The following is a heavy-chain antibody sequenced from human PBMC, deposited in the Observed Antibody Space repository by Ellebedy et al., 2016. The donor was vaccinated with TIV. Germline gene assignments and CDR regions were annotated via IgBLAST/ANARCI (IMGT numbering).Heavy chain of an antibody. D-gene: IGHD3-22*01. Sequence: AASVKVSCKASGYTFTGYYMHWVRQAPGQGLEWMGWINPNSGGTNYAQKFQGRVTMTTDTSTSTAYMELRSLRSDDTAVYYCARERYYYDSSGYYYFDYWGQGTLVTVSS. CDR3: ARERYYYDSSGYYYFDY. CDR2: INPNSGGT. J-gene: IGHJ4*02. V-gene: IGHV1-2*02. CDR1: GYTFTGYY.